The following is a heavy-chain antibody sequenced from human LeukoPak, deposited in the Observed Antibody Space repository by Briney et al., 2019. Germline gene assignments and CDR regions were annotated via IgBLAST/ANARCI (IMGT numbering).Heavy chain of an antibody. J-gene: IGHJ1*01. CDR2: ISGDGGST. Sequence: GGSLRLSCAASGFTFDDYAMHWVRQAPGKGLEWVSVISGDGGSTYSADSVKGRFTISRDNSKNSLYLQMKSLRTEDTALYYCAKDIDSSWYAEYFQHWGQGTLVTVSS. V-gene: IGHV3-43*02. D-gene: IGHD6-13*01. CDR1: GFTFDDYA. CDR3: AKDIDSSWYAEYFQH.